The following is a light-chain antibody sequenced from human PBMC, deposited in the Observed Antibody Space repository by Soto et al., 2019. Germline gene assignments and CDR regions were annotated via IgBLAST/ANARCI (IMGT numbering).Light chain of an antibody. CDR3: QQYGSSPWA. CDR1: QSVGSGY. J-gene: IGKJ1*01. V-gene: IGKV3-20*01. Sequence: ENVLTQSPGTLSLSPGERATLSCRASQSVGSGYLAWHQQKPGQAPRLLIYGASSRATGIPDRFSGSGSGTDFTLTISRLEPEDFAVYYCQQYGSSPWAFGQGTKVEIK. CDR2: GAS.